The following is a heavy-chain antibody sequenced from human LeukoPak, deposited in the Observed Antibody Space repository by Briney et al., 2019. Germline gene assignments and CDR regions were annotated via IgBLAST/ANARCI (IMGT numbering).Heavy chain of an antibody. J-gene: IGHJ4*02. Sequence: PGRSLRLSCAASGFTSSSYGMHWVRQAPGKGLEWVAVISYDGSNKYYADSVKGRFTISRDNSKNTLYLQMNSLRAEDTAVYYCAKLAAAGSGYFDYWGQGTLVTVSS. CDR1: GFTSSSYG. D-gene: IGHD6-13*01. CDR3: AKLAAAGSGYFDY. CDR2: ISYDGSNK. V-gene: IGHV3-30*18.